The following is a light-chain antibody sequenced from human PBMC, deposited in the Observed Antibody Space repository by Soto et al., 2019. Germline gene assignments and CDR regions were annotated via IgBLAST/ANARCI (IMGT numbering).Light chain of an antibody. V-gene: IGLV1-40*01. CDR2: VNS. J-gene: IGLJ2*01. Sequence: QSVLTQPPSVSGAPGQRVTISCTGSRSNIGAGYDVHWYQQLPGTAPKLLIYVNSNRPSGVPDRFSGSKSGTSASLAITGLQDEDEADYYCQSYDSSLSGYVVFGGGTKLTVL. CDR3: QSYDSSLSGYVV. CDR1: RSNIGAGYD.